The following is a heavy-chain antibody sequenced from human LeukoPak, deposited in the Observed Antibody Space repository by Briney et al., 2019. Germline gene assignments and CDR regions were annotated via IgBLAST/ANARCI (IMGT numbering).Heavy chain of an antibody. CDR3: ARDSSPDYGGSSGPYYGMDV. CDR1: GGSISSYY. D-gene: IGHD4-23*01. Sequence: SETLSLTCTVSGGSISSYYWSWIRQPPGKGLEWIGYIYYSGSTNYNPSLKSRVTISVDTSKNQFSLKLSSVTAADTAVYYCARDSSPDYGGSSGPYYGMDVWGQGTTVTVSS. CDR2: IYYSGST. V-gene: IGHV4-59*01. J-gene: IGHJ6*02.